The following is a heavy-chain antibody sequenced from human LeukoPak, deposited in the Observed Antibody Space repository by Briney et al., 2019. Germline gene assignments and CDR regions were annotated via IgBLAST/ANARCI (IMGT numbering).Heavy chain of an antibody. J-gene: IGHJ5*02. D-gene: IGHD3-3*01. CDR3: ARGSGNYDFWTRLGFFDP. CDR2: IIPIFGTA. CDR1: GGTFSSYA. V-gene: IGHV1-69*05. Sequence: SVKVSCKASGGTFSSYAISWVRQAPGQGLEWMGGIIPIFGTANYAQKFQGRVTITTDESTSTAYMELSSLRSEDPAVYYCARGSGNYDFWTRLGFFDPWGQGTLVTVSS.